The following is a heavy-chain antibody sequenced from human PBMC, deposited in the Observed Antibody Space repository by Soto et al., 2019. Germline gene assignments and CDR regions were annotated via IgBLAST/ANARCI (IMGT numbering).Heavy chain of an antibody. CDR1: GFTFSGSA. CDR2: IRSKANSYAT. D-gene: IGHD1-1*01. V-gene: IGHV3-73*01. CDR3: TRHIRPYGMDV. J-gene: IGHJ6*02. Sequence: PGGSLRLSCAASGFTFSGSAMHWVRQASGKGLEWVGRIRSKANSYATAYAASVKGRFTISRDDSKNTAYLQMNSLKTEDTAVYYCTRHIRPYGMDVWGQGTTVTVSS.